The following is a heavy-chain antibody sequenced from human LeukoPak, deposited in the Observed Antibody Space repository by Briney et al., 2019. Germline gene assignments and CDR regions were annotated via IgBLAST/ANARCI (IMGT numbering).Heavy chain of an antibody. J-gene: IGHJ4*02. V-gene: IGHV3-30*04. CDR2: ISYDGSNK. Sequence: GRSLRLSCAASGFTFSSYAMHWVRQAPGKGLEWVAVISYDGSNKYFADSVKGRFTISRVNSKNTLYLQMNSLRAEDTAVYYCTSGPGDSYGRPFDYWGQGTLVTVSS. CDR3: TSGPGDSYGRPFDY. D-gene: IGHD5-18*01. CDR1: GFTFSSYA.